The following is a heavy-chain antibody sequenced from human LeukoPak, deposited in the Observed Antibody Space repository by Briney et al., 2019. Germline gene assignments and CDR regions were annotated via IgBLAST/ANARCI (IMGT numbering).Heavy chain of an antibody. CDR1: GGSISSYY. CDR2: IYYSGST. J-gene: IGHJ4*02. D-gene: IGHD6-19*01. CDR3: ARVMSSSGWYSDYYFDY. Sequence: PSETLSLTCTVSGGSISSYYWSWIRQPPGKGLEWIGYIYYSGSTNYNPSLKSRVTISVDTSKNQFSLKLSSVTAADTAVYYCARVMSSSGWYSDYYFDYWGQGTPVTVSS. V-gene: IGHV4-59*01.